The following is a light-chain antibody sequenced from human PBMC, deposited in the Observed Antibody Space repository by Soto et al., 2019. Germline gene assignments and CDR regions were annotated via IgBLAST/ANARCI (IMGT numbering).Light chain of an antibody. Sequence: DIQMTQSPSSLSASVGDRVTITCRASQSISSYLNWYQQKPGKAPELLIYAASSLQSGVPSRFSGSGSRTDFTLTISSLQPEDFATYYCQQSYCTPVTFGQGTKLEIK. J-gene: IGKJ2*01. CDR2: AAS. CDR3: QQSYCTPVT. CDR1: QSISSY. V-gene: IGKV1-39*01.